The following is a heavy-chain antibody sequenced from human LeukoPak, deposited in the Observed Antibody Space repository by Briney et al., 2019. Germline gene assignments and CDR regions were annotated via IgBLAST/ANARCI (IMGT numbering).Heavy chain of an antibody. CDR1: GDSVSSNSAA. J-gene: IGHJ3*02. CDR2: TYFRSQWSD. V-gene: IGHV6-1*01. CDR3: AREVASSYAFDI. Sequence: SQALSLTCAISGDSVSSNSAAWNWIRQSPSRGLEWLGRTYFRSQWSDDYAVSVKSRITINPDTSKNQFSLQLNSVTPDDTAVYYCAREVASSYAFDIWGQGTMVTVSS.